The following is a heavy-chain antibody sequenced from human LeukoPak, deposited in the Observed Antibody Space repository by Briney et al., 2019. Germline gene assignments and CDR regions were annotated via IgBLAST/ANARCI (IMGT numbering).Heavy chain of an antibody. V-gene: IGHV3-23*01. D-gene: IGHD5/OR15-5a*01. CDR3: ARDIASSVYVGPYFDY. CDR2: IVGTDGST. Sequence: GGSLRLSCAASGFTFCAYAMGWVRQAPGKGLEWISSIVGTDGSTYYADSMQGHFIISRDTSKKTLYLQMSSLRTEDTAIYYCARDIASSVYVGPYFDYWGQGTLVTVPS. CDR1: GFTFCAYA. J-gene: IGHJ4*02.